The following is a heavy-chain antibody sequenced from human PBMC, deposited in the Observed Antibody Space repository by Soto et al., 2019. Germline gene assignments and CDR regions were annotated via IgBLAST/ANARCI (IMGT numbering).Heavy chain of an antibody. Sequence: QVQLVQSGAEVKKPGSSVKVSCKASGGTFSSYAISWVRQAPGQGLEWMGGIIPIFGTANYAQKFQGRVTITGAESTTTSYLELRSLRSEDTAVYYCASYYYDTNWFDPWAQRTLVTVSS. CDR3: ASYYYDTNWFDP. CDR2: IIPIFGTA. J-gene: IGHJ5*02. D-gene: IGHD3-22*01. CDR1: GGTFSSYA. V-gene: IGHV1-69*12.